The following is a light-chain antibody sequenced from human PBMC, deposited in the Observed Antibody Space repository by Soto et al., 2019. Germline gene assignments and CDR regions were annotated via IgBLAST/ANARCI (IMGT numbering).Light chain of an antibody. J-gene: IGLJ3*02. CDR2: EVR. CDR1: MSDVGAYNL. CDR3: GAYTARSTLV. V-gene: IGLV2-14*01. Sequence: QSVLTQPASVSGSAGQSITISCSGTMSDVGAYNLVSWYQQHPGTAPKLIIYEVRNRPSGISSRFSGSRSGNTASLTISGLQSEDEGDYYCGAYTARSTLVFGGGTKLTVL.